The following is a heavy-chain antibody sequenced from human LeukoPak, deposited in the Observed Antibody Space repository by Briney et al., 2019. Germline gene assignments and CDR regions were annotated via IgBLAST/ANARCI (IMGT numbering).Heavy chain of an antibody. CDR3: ARRRGQSSGPSYYYFYMDV. CDR2: IYLYGTT. D-gene: IGHD2-8*02. CDR1: IGSISSSKW. Sequence: SETLSLTCSVSIGSISSSKWWSWVRQSPVKGLEWIGEIYLYGTTNYNPSFTSRVTMSVDRSKNQISLNLTSVTAADTAVYFCARRRGQSSGPSYYYFYMDVWGKGTTVTVSS. J-gene: IGHJ6*03. V-gene: IGHV4-4*02.